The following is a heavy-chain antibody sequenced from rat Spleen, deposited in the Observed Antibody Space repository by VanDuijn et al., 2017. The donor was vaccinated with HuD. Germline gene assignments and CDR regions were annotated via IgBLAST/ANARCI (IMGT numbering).Heavy chain of an antibody. CDR3: AKDLLGAPFDY. CDR2: ISYDGLGT. D-gene: IGHD5-1*01. Sequence: EVQLVESGGGLVQPGRSLKLSCAASGFTFSDYAMNWIRQAPTKGLEWVAIISYDGLGTYYRDSVRGRFTISRDNAENTVYLQMNSLRSADTATYYCAKDLLGAPFDYWGQGVMVTVSS. V-gene: IGHV5-19*01. J-gene: IGHJ2*01. CDR1: GFTFSDYA.